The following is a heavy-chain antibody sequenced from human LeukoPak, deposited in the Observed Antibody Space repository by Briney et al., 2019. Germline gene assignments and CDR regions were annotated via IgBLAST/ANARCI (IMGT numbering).Heavy chain of an antibody. J-gene: IGHJ3*02. CDR3: AKAYYDILTGHYESGAFDI. CDR1: GFTFDDYA. D-gene: IGHD3-9*01. V-gene: IGHV3-43*02. Sequence: GGSLRLSCAASGFTFDDYAMHWVRQAPGKGLEWVSLISGDGGSPYYADSVKGRFTISRDNSKNFLYLQMNSLRTEDTALYYCAKAYYDILTGHYESGAFDIWGQGTMVTVSS. CDR2: ISGDGGSP.